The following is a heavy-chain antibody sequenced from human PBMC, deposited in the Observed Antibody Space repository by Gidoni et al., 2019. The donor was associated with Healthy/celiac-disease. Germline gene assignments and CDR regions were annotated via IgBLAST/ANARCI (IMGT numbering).Heavy chain of an antibody. CDR3: ARPPTPSYDYVWGSYRYEYFDY. Sequence: EVQLVESGGGLVQPGGSLRLSCAASGFTFSSYEMNWVRQAPGKGLEWVSYISSSGSTIYYADSVKGRFTISRDNAKNSLYLQMNSLRAEDTAVYYCARPPTPSYDYVWGSYRYEYFDYWGQGTLVTVSS. J-gene: IGHJ4*02. CDR1: GFTFSSYE. CDR2: ISSSGSTI. D-gene: IGHD3-16*02. V-gene: IGHV3-48*03.